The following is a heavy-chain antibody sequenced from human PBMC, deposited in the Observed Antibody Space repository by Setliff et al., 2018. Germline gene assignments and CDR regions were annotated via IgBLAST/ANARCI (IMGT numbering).Heavy chain of an antibody. V-gene: IGHV1-18*03. D-gene: IGHD1-26*01. CDR3: ASPHRGGSYYDVFDI. J-gene: IGHJ3*02. CDR1: GYPFTNYG. CDR2: ISTYNVNT. Sequence: ASVKVSCKASGYPFTNYGITWVRQAPGQGLEWLGWISTYNVNTTYAQKLQDRVTMTTDTSTSTAYMELRSLRSEDMAVYYCASPHRGGSYYDVFDIWGQGTMVTVSS.